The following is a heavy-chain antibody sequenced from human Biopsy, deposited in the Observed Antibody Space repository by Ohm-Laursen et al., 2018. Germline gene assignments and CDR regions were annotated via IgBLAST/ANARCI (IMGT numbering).Heavy chain of an antibody. J-gene: IGHJ5*02. V-gene: IGHV3-7*04. CDR1: GFNFNHYA. Sequence: SLRLSCAASGFNFNHYAMQWVRQVPGKGLEWVAIIREHGNEEFYVDSVKGRFTISGDNARNSVYLQMNSLRAEDTAIYYCARGNGPSAWGQGTLVTVSS. CDR3: ARGNGPSA. CDR2: IREHGNEE. D-gene: IGHD4-11*01.